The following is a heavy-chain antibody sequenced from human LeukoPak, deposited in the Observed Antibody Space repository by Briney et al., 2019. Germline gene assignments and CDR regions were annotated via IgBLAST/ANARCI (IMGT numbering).Heavy chain of an antibody. CDR3: ARDRSSGWRNYFDY. D-gene: IGHD6-19*01. J-gene: IGHJ4*02. CDR1: GFTFSSYA. V-gene: IGHV3-7*03. Sequence: GGSLRLSCAASGFTFSSYAMSWVRQAPGKGLEWVANIKQDGSEKYYVDSVKGRFTISRDNAKNSLNLQMNSLRAEDTAVYYCARDRSSGWRNYFDYWGQGTLVTVSS. CDR2: IKQDGSEK.